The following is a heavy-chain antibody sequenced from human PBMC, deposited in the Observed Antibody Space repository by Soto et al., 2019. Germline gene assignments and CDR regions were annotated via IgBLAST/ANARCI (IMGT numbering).Heavy chain of an antibody. J-gene: IGHJ4*02. Sequence: QVQLQESGPGLVKPSQTLSLTCTVSGGSISSGGYYWSWIRQHPGKGLEWIGYIYYSGSTYYNPSLKSRVTISVDTSKNPFSQKLSSVTAADTAVYYCARDHKWPHGSGSYDYWGQGTLVTVAS. CDR1: GGSISSGGYY. CDR3: ARDHKWPHGSGSYDY. CDR2: IYYSGST. D-gene: IGHD3-10*01. V-gene: IGHV4-31*03.